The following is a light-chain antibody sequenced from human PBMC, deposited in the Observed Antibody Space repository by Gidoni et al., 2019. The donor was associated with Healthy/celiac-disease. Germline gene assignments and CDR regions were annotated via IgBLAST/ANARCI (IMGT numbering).Light chain of an antibody. V-gene: IGKV3-20*01. CDR2: GAS. CDR3: QQYGSSPRWT. CDR1: QSVSSSY. Sequence: ETVLTQSPGTLSLSPGERATLSCRASQSVSSSYLAWYQQKPGQAPRLLIYGASSRATGIPDRFSGSGAGTDFTLTISRLEPEDVAVDYCQQYGSSPRWTFGQGTKVEIK. J-gene: IGKJ1*01.